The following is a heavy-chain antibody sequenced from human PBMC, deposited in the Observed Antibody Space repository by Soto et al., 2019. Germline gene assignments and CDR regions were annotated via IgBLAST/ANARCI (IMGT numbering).Heavy chain of an antibody. D-gene: IGHD3-22*01. CDR1: GGTFSSYA. CDR2: IIPIFGTA. Sequence: ASVKVSCKASGGTFSSYAISWVRQAPEQGLEWMGGIIPIFGTANYAQKFQGRVTITADESTSTAYMELSSLRSEDTAVYYCASTYDSYYYDSSGYYYAYYWGQGTLVTVS. J-gene: IGHJ4*02. V-gene: IGHV1-69*13. CDR3: ASTYDSYYYDSSGYYYAYY.